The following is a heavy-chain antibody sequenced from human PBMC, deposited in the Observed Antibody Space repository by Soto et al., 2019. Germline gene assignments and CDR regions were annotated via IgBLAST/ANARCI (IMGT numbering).Heavy chain of an antibody. D-gene: IGHD3-10*01. J-gene: IGHJ4*02. CDR2: ISSSGGST. CDR1: GFTFSSYA. CDR3: AKDHRSSGSGSYSEFDY. V-gene: IGHV3-23*04. Sequence: EVELVESGGGLVQPGRSLRLSCAASGFTFSSYAMSWVRQAPGKGLEWVSAISSSGGSTYYADSVKGRFTISRDNSKNTLYLQMNSLRAEDTAVYYCAKDHRSSGSGSYSEFDYWGQGTLVTVSS.